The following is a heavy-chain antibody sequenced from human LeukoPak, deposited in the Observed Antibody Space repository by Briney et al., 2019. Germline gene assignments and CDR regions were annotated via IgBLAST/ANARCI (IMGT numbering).Heavy chain of an antibody. CDR2: INPNSGGT. CDR1: GYTFTGYY. Sequence: GASVKVSCKASGYTFTGYYMHWVRQAPGQGLEWMGWINPNSGGTNYAKKFQGRVTMTRDTSISTAYMELSRLRSDDTAVYYCARDKRGYCSSTSCYYYYYMDVWGKGTTVTVSS. J-gene: IGHJ6*03. CDR3: ARDKRGYCSSTSCYYYYYMDV. D-gene: IGHD2-2*01. V-gene: IGHV1-2*02.